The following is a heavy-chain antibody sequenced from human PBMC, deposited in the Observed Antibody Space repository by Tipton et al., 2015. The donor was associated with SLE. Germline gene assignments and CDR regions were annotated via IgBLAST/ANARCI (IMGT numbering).Heavy chain of an antibody. CDR2: IYYSGST. CDR1: GFTFSSYG. Sequence: LRLSCAASGFTFSSYGMHWVRQAPGKGLEWIGYIYYSGSTYYNPSLKSRVTMSVDTSKNQFSLNLSFMTAADTAVYYCAREYSGSFPPRGMDVWGQGTTVTVSS. J-gene: IGHJ6*02. CDR3: AREYSGSFPPRGMDV. V-gene: IGHV4-31*02. D-gene: IGHD1-26*01.